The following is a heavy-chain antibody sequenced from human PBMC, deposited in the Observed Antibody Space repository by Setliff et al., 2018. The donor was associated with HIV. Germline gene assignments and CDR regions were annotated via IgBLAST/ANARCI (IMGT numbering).Heavy chain of an antibody. Sequence: PGGSLRLSCAASGFIISNYAVSWVRQAPGKGLEWVAGINSRGTYIYYADSVKGRFIISRANDQNLVYLQMNTLRADDTAVYYCAPMAAAYYDERGGPWGHGTMVTVSS. V-gene: IGHV3-21*06. CDR1: GFIISNYA. CDR3: APMAAAYYDERGGP. CDR2: INSRGTYI. J-gene: IGHJ3*01. D-gene: IGHD3-3*01.